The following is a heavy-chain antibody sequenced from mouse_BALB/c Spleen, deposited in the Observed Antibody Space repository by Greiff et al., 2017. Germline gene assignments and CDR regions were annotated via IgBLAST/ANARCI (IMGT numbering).Heavy chain of an antibody. CDR3: VTTVVANYAMDY. V-gene: IGHV3-2*02. J-gene: IGHJ4*01. CDR2: ISYSGST. CDR1: GYSITSDYA. D-gene: IGHD1-1*01. Sequence: EVQLQESGPGLVKPSQSLSLTCTVTGYSITSDYAWNWIRQFPGNKLEWMGYISYSGSTSYNPSLKSRISITRDTSKNQFFLQLNSVTTEDTATYYCVTTVVANYAMDYWGQGTSVTVSS.